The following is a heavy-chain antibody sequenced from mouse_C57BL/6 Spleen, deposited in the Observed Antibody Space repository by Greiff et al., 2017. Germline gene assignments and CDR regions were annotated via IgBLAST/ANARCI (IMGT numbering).Heavy chain of an antibody. J-gene: IGHJ1*03. CDR3: ARDPDYYGSSWYFDV. CDR1: GFTFSSYA. Sequence: EVMLVESGGGLVKPGGSLKLSCAASGFTFSSYAMSWVRQTPEKRLEWVATISDGGSYTYYPDNVKGRFTISRDNAKNNLYLQMSHLKSEDTAMYYCARDPDYYGSSWYFDVWGTGTTVTVSS. CDR2: ISDGGSYT. V-gene: IGHV5-4*01. D-gene: IGHD1-1*01.